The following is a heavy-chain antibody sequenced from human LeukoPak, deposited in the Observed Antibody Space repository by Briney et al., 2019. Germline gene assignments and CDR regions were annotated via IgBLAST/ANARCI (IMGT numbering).Heavy chain of an antibody. CDR3: ASGDTAINY. CDR1: GYTFTSYD. CDR2: INPNSGGT. V-gene: IGHV1-2*06. Sequence: ASVKVSCKASGYTFTSYDINWVRQAPGQGLEWMGRINPNSGGTNYAQKFQGRVTMTRDTSISTAYMELSRLRSDDTAVYYCASGDTAINYWGQGTLVTVSS. D-gene: IGHD5-18*01. J-gene: IGHJ4*02.